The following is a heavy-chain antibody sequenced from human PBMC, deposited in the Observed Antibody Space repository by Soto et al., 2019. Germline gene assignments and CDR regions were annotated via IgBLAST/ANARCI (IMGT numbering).Heavy chain of an antibody. CDR3: ARDGYYYDSSGYSDDAFDI. V-gene: IGHV4-59*01. CDR1: GGSISSYY. Sequence: WETLSLTCTVSGGSISSYYWSWIRQPPGNGLEWIGYIYYSGSTNYNPSLKSRVTISVDTSKNQFSLKLSSVTAADTAVYYCARDGYYYDSSGYSDDAFDIWGQGTMVTVSS. J-gene: IGHJ3*02. D-gene: IGHD3-22*01. CDR2: IYYSGST.